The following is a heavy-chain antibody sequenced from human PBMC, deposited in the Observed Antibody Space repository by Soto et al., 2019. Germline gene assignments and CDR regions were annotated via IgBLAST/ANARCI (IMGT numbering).Heavy chain of an antibody. J-gene: IGHJ6*03. CDR2: IKQDGSEK. V-gene: IGHV3-7*01. Sequence: PGGSLRLSCAASGFTFSSYWMSWVRPAPGKGLEWVANIKQDGSEKYYVDSVKGRFTISRDNAKNSLYLQMNSLRAEDTAVYYCAREGGYSNYPPGDYYYYMDVWGKGTTVTVSS. CDR3: AREGGYSNYPPGDYYYYMDV. CDR1: GFTFSSYW. D-gene: IGHD4-4*01.